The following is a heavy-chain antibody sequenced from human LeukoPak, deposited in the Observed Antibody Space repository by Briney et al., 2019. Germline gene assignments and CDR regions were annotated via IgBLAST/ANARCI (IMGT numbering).Heavy chain of an antibody. CDR3: GRSLTSLRLTD. CDR1: GFTVSNNY. J-gene: IGHJ4*02. CDR2: IYSGGST. V-gene: IGHV3-53*01. Sequence: GGSLRLSCAASGFTVSNNYMSWVRQAPGKGLEWVSVIYSGGSTYYADSVKGRFTISRDNSRNTLFLQLNSLRAEDTAIYYCGRSLTSLRLTDWGQGTLVAVCS. D-gene: IGHD2-21*02.